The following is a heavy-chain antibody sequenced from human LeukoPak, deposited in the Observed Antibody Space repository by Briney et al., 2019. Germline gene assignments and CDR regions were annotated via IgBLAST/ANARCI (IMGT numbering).Heavy chain of an antibody. V-gene: IGHV4-34*01. J-gene: IGHJ6*02. D-gene: IGHD1-7*01. CDR3: AREGTRTYYYYYGMDV. CDR1: GGSFSGYY. Sequence: PSEALSLTCAVYGGSFSGYYWSWIRQPPGNGLEWIGEINHSGSTNYNPSLKSRVTISVDTSKNQFSLKLSSVTAADTAVYYCAREGTRTYYYYYGMDVWGQGTTVTVSS. CDR2: INHSGST.